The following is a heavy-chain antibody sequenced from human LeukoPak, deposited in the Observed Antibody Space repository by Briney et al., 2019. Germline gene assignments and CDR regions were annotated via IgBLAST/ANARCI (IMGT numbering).Heavy chain of an antibody. CDR1: GFTFSSYA. D-gene: IGHD4-23*01. J-gene: IGHJ4*02. V-gene: IGHV4-34*01. CDR3: ARVKTTVVKVLYFDY. CDR2: INHSGST. Sequence: GSLRLSCVASGFTFSSYAMSWVRQAPGKGLEWIGEINHSGSTNYNPSLKSRVTISVDTSKNQFSLKLSSVTAADTAVYYCARVKTTVVKVLYFDYWGQGTLVTVSS.